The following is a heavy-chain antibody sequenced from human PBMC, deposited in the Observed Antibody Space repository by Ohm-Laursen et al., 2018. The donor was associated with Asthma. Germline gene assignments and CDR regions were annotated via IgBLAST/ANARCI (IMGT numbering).Heavy chain of an antibody. V-gene: IGHV4-34*08. CDR2: ITHAGYA. CDR1: GDKFSAYY. J-gene: IGHJ4*02. CDR3: VASRQSAWGWDL. D-gene: IGHD1-26*01. Sequence: TLSLTCAASGDKFSAYYFSWIRQLPGQGLEWIGQITHAGYANYKASLESRVTISVDTSKEQFSLNVNSVTDADTAFYFCVASRQSAWGWDLWGQGTLVTVAS.